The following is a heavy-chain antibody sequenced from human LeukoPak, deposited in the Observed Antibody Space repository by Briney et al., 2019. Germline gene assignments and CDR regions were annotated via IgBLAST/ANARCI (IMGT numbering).Heavy chain of an antibody. CDR3: ARDMVVAATPHYYGMDV. D-gene: IGHD2-15*01. J-gene: IGHJ6*02. Sequence: GASVKVSCKASGGTFSSYAISWVRQAPGQGLEWMGRIIPILGIANYAQKFQGRVTITADKSTSTAYMELSSLRSEDTAVYYCARDMVVAATPHYYGMDVWGQGTTVTVSS. CDR1: GGTFSSYA. V-gene: IGHV1-69*04. CDR2: IIPILGIA.